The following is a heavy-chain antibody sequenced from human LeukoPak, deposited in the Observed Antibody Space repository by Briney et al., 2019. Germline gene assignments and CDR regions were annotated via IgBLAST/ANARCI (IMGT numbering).Heavy chain of an antibody. CDR1: GSTFTSFD. CDR3: ARDGTTGSDDAFDI. V-gene: IGHV1-8*01. D-gene: IGHD1-7*01. Sequence: VKVSCKASGSTFTSFDINWVRQATGQGPEWMGWMNPGSGNAGYAQRFRGRVTMTTDTSISTAYLELSSLRSEDTAVYYCARDGTTGSDDAFDIWAKGQWSPSLQ. J-gene: IGHJ3*02. CDR2: MNPGSGNA.